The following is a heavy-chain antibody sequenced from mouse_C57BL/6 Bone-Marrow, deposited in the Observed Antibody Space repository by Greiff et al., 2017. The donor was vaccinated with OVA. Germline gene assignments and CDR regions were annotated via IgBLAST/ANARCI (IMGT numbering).Heavy chain of an antibody. CDR3: ARTNYSNL. Sequence: EVQLQESGPGLVKPSQSLSLTCSVTGYSITSGYYWNWIRQFPGNKLEWMGYISYDGSNKYNPSLKNRISITRDTSKNQFFLKLNSVTTEDTATYYCARTNYSNLWGQGTTLTVSS. J-gene: IGHJ2*01. V-gene: IGHV3-6*01. D-gene: IGHD2-5*01. CDR1: GYSITSGYY. CDR2: ISYDGSN.